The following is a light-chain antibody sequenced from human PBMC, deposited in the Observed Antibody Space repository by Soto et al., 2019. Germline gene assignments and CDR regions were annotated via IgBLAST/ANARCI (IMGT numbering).Light chain of an antibody. Sequence: DIVMTQTPLSSPVTLGQPASISCRSSQSLEHSDGNTYLSWLQQRPGQPPRLLIYQITNRFSGVPDRFSGSGAGTDFTLKISRVEAEDVGVYYCMQATQFPLTFGGGTKVEIK. CDR1: QSLEHSDGNTY. V-gene: IGKV2-24*01. CDR2: QIT. CDR3: MQATQFPLT. J-gene: IGKJ4*01.